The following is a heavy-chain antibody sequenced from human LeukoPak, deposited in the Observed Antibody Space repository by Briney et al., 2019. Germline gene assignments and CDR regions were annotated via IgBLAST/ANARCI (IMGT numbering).Heavy chain of an antibody. CDR3: AKELRAESYYDSPLEAFDI. J-gene: IGHJ3*02. Sequence: QSGGSLRLSCAASGFTFSSYAMGWVRQAPGKGLEWVSAISGSGGSTYYADSVKGRFTISRDNSKNTLYLQMNSLRAEDTAVYYCAKELRAESYYDSPLEAFDIWGQGTMVTVSS. D-gene: IGHD3-22*01. V-gene: IGHV3-23*01. CDR1: GFTFSSYA. CDR2: ISGSGGST.